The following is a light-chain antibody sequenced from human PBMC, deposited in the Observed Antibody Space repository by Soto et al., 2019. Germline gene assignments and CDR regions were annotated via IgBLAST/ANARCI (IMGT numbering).Light chain of an antibody. CDR3: SSFSSRNTLYI. J-gene: IGLJ1*01. CDR2: EVS. CDR1: SSDIGTYNY. Sequence: QSALTQPASVSGSPGQSITISCTGTSSDIGTYNYVSWYRQYPGKTPKLMIYEVSYRPSGVSSRFSGSRSGNTASLTISGLQAEDEADYYCSSFSSRNTLYIFGTGTKVTVL. V-gene: IGLV2-14*01.